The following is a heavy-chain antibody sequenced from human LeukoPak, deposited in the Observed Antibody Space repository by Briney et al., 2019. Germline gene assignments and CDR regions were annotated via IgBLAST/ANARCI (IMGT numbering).Heavy chain of an antibody. V-gene: IGHV4-30-2*01. J-gene: IGHJ4*02. CDR3: ARGGVVATI. CDR2: IYHSGST. Sequence: SQTLSLTCAVSGGSISSGGYSWSWIRQPPGKGLEWIGYIYHSGSTYYNPSLKSRVTISVDRSKNQFSLKLSSVTAADAAVYYCARGGVVATIWGQGTLVTVSS. D-gene: IGHD5-12*01. CDR1: GGSISSGGYS.